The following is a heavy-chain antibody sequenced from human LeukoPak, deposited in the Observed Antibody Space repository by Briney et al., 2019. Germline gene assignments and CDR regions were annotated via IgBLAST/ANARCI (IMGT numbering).Heavy chain of an antibody. D-gene: IGHD4-17*01. Sequence: SQTLSLTCTVSGGSISSGDYYWSWIRQRPGRGLEWIGYTYYSGDTYYNPSLRSRVSISVDTSKNQFSLKLSSVTAADTAMYYCARDYGNNWFDPWGQGTLVTVSS. J-gene: IGHJ5*02. V-gene: IGHV4-31*03. CDR3: ARDYGNNWFDP. CDR1: GGSISSGDYY. CDR2: TYYSGDT.